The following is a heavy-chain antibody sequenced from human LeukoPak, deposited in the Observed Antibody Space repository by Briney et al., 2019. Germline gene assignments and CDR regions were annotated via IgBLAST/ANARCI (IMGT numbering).Heavy chain of an antibody. V-gene: IGHV3-21*01. CDR1: GFTFKAYT. J-gene: IGHJ4*02. CDR2: IDYRSTYI. Sequence: PGGSLRLSCAVSGFTFKAYTMNWVRQAPGKGLEWVSSIDYRSTYIYYADSVKGRFTISRDNAKNSLYLQMNSLRAEDTAVYFCARDSGYDILTGYLIFDYWGQGALVTVSS. D-gene: IGHD3-9*01. CDR3: ARDSGYDILTGYLIFDY.